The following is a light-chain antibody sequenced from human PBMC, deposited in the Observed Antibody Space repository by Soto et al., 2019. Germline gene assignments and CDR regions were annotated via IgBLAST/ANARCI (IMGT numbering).Light chain of an antibody. Sequence: QSALTQPASVSGSPGQSITISCTGTSSDVGGYNYVSWYQQHPGKAPKLMIYEVSNRPSGVSNRFSGSKSGNTASLTISGLQAEDEADYYCSSYRSSSTRYVFGTGTKVTV. J-gene: IGLJ1*01. CDR2: EVS. V-gene: IGLV2-14*01. CDR1: SSDVGGYNY. CDR3: SSYRSSSTRYV.